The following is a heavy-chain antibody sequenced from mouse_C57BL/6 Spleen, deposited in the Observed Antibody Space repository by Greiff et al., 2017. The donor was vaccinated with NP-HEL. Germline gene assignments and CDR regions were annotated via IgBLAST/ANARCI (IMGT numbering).Heavy chain of an antibody. CDR3: ARHEEDYYGSSWGYFDV. D-gene: IGHD1-1*01. J-gene: IGHJ1*03. CDR2: FYPGSGSI. Sequence: VQLQQSGAELVKPGASVKLSCKASGYTFTEYTIHWVKQRSGQGLEWIGWFYPGSGSIKYNEKFKDKATLTADKSSSTVYMELSRLTSEDSAVYFCARHEEDYYGSSWGYFDVWGTGTTVTVSS. V-gene: IGHV1-62-2*01. CDR1: GYTFTEYT.